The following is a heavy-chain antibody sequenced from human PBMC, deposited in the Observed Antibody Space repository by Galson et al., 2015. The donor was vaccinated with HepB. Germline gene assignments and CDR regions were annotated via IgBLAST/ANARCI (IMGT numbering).Heavy chain of an antibody. CDR3: AKAPKEGGPFDY. V-gene: IGHV3-9*01. CDR2: ISWNSGSI. J-gene: IGHJ4*02. Sequence: SLRLSCAASGFTFDDYAMHWVRQAPGKGLEWVSGISWNSGSIGYADSVKGRFTISRDNAKNSLYLQMNSLRAEDTALYYCAKAPKEGGPFDYWGQGTLVTVSS. D-gene: IGHD1-26*01. CDR1: GFTFDDYA.